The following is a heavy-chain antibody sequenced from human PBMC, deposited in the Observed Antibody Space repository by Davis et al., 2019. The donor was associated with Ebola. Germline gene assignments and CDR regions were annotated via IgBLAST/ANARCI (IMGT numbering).Heavy chain of an antibody. Sequence: SVKVSCKASGYTFNNYGISWVRQAPGQGLEWMGRIIPILGIANYAQKFQGRVTMTTDTSTSTAYMELRSLRSDDTAVYYCARDGYYDSSDLDYWGQGTLVTVSS. J-gene: IGHJ4*02. CDR3: ARDGYYDSSDLDY. CDR2: IIPILGIA. D-gene: IGHD3-22*01. CDR1: GYTFNNYG. V-gene: IGHV1-69*04.